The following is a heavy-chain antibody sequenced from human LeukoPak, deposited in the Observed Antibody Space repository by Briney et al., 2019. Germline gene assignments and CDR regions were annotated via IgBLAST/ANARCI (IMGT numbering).Heavy chain of an antibody. J-gene: IGHJ6*02. V-gene: IGHV3-23*01. Sequence: GGSLRLSCAASGFIFSSYSMSWVRQAPGMGLEWVSVITGSGGNTYYADSVKGRFTISKDNSKDTVYLQMSSLRVDDTAVYYCAKAASSSWPPYYYGMDVWGQGTTVTVSS. CDR1: GFIFSSYS. CDR2: ITGSGGNT. CDR3: AKAASSSWPPYYYGMDV. D-gene: IGHD6-13*01.